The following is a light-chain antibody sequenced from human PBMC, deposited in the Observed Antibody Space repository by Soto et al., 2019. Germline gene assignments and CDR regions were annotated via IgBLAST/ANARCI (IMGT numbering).Light chain of an antibody. J-gene: IGKJ4*02. Sequence: EIVLTQSPATLSLSPGERATLSCRASQSVSSYLAWYQQKPGQAPRLLIYDASNMATGIPARFSGSGSGTDFHLPMSSGEPEDFAVYCCQQRSNRLTVGGGTKVEIK. CDR3: QQRSNRLT. CDR1: QSVSSY. V-gene: IGKV3-11*01. CDR2: DAS.